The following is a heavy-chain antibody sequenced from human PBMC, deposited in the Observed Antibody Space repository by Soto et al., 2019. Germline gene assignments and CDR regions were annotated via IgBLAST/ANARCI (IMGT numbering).Heavy chain of an antibody. CDR3: ARAVAVPAASDY. CDR2: INAGNGNT. V-gene: IGHV1-3*01. D-gene: IGHD6-19*01. J-gene: IGHJ4*02. CDR1: GYTFTSYA. Sequence: ASVKVSCKASGYTFTSYAMHWVRQAPGQRLEWMGWINAGNGNTKYSQKFQGRVTITRDTSASTAYMELSSLRSEDTAVYYCARAVAVPAASDYWGQGPLVTVSS.